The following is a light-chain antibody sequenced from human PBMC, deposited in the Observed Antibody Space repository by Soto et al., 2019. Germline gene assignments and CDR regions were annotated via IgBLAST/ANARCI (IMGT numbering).Light chain of an antibody. J-gene: IGKJ1*01. Sequence: DIQMTQPPSSLSASVGDKITITCRASQRISTHLNWYQQKPGKAPNLLIYAAYNLQSGLPSRFSGSGSGTDFTLTISSLQPEDFATYYCQQSYSTPRTFGQGTKVDIK. CDR2: AAY. CDR1: QRISTH. V-gene: IGKV1-39*01. CDR3: QQSYSTPRT.